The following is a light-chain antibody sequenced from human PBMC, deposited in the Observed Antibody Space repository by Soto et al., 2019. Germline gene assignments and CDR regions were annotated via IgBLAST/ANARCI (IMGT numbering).Light chain of an antibody. CDR1: SNDVGAYNY. V-gene: IGLV2-14*03. CDR2: DVN. J-gene: IGLJ2*01. Sequence: QSVLTQPASVSGSPGQSITISCAGTSNDVGAYNYVSWYQQHPGKAPKVMIYDVNNRPSGVSYRFSGSKSGNTASLTISGLQAEDEADYYCCSYTRSDTFVFGGGTQLTV. CDR3: CSYTRSDTFV.